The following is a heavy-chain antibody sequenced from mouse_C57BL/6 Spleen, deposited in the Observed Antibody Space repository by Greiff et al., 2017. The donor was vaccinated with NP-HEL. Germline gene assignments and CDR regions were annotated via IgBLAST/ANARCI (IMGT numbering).Heavy chain of an antibody. CDR1: GYTFTSYW. J-gene: IGHJ2*01. Sequence: QVQLQQPGAELVRPGSSVKLSCKASGYTFTSYWMHWVKQRPIQGLEWIGNIDPSDSETHYNQKFKDKATLTVDKSSSTAYMQLSSLTSEDSAVYYCARRRLLYGYFDYWGQGTTLTVSS. V-gene: IGHV1-52*01. CDR2: IDPSDSET. CDR3: ARRRLLYGYFDY. D-gene: IGHD2-12*01.